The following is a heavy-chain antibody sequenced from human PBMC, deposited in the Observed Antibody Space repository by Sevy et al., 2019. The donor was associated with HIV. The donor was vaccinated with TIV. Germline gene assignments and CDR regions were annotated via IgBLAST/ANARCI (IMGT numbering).Heavy chain of an antibody. D-gene: IGHD2-15*01. Sequence: GGSLRLSCAASGFTFSSYAMSWVRQAPGKGLEWGSAISGSGGSTYYADSVKGRFTISRDNSKNTLYLQMNSLTAEDTAVYYCAKDRLSGSSCWLAKGTYYFDYWGQGTLVTVSS. J-gene: IGHJ4*02. CDR2: ISGSGGST. V-gene: IGHV3-23*01. CDR3: AKDRLSGSSCWLAKGTYYFDY. CDR1: GFTFSSYA.